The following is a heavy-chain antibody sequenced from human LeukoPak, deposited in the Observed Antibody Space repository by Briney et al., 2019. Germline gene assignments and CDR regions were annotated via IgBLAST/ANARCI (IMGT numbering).Heavy chain of an antibody. CDR1: GFTFSSYG. Sequence: GGSLRLSCAASGFTFSSYGMHWVRQAPGKGLEWVAVISYDGSNKFYADSVKGRFTISRDNSKNTLYLQMNSLRAEDTAVYYCAKDRVKWLRLRGYFDYWGQGTLVTVSS. CDR2: ISYDGSNK. V-gene: IGHV3-30*18. CDR3: AKDRVKWLRLRGYFDY. J-gene: IGHJ4*02. D-gene: IGHD5-12*01.